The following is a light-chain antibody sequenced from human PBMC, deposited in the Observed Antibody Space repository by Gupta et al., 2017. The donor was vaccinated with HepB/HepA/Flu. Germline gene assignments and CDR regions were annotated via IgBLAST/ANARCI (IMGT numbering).Light chain of an antibody. CDR1: QSITSY. V-gene: IGKV1-39*01. J-gene: IGKJ2*02. CDR3: QQSVSTPRI. Sequence: DIKMTQSPSSLSASVGDRVTITCRASQSITSYLNWYQQKPGKAPKLLIYAASSLQSGVPSRFSGSGSGTDFTLTISRLQPEDFATYYCQQSVSTPRIFGEGTKVEIK. CDR2: AAS.